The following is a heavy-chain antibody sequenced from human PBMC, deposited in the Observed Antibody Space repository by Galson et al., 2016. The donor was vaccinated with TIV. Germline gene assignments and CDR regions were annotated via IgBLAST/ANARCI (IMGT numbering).Heavy chain of an antibody. J-gene: IGHJ6*03. D-gene: IGHD3-16*01. V-gene: IGHV1-18*01. Sequence: SVKVSCKASGYTFSESGISWVRQAPAQGPAWIGYISVYNGNTRHAQRLPDRVTMTTERSTNTAYMELWSLRSDDTAVYYCARSPPIWGAHYSYQMDVWGKGTTVIVSS. CDR2: ISVYNGNT. CDR1: GYTFSESG. CDR3: ARSPPIWGAHYSYQMDV.